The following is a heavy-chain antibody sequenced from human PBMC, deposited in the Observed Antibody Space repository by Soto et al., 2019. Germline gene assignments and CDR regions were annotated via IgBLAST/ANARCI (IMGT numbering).Heavy chain of an antibody. D-gene: IGHD2-21*02. V-gene: IGHV2-5*02. J-gene: IGHJ5*02. Sequence: QITLKESGPTLVKPTQPLTLTCTFSGFSLSASAAGVGWIRQPPGKALEWLAVIYWDDDKRYSPSLKSRPSITKDSSKDQVVLTMTNMDPVDTGTYYCAHTRGGGNSAWFDPWGQGTLVTVSS. CDR1: GFSLSASAAG. CDR2: IYWDDDK. CDR3: AHTRGGGNSAWFDP.